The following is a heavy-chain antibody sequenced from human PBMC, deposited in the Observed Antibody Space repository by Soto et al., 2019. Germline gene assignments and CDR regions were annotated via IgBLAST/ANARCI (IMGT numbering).Heavy chain of an antibody. CDR2: SGWNREII. CDR1: GFSFDDYA. CDR3: AKESGGYSSGWHGLDV. Sequence: EVQLVESGGGLVQPGRSLRLSCAASGFSFDDYAMHWVRRAPGKGLEWVSGSGWNREIIGYAESVMGRFTISRDNAKNSLYLQMNSMRAEDTALYYCAKESGGYSSGWHGLDVWGQGTTVTVSS. V-gene: IGHV3-9*01. J-gene: IGHJ6*02. D-gene: IGHD6-19*01.